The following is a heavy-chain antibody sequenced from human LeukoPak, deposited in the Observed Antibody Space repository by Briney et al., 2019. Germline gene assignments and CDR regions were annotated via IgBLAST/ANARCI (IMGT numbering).Heavy chain of an antibody. CDR2: INAGNGNT. CDR3: ARDTGGYDWVRYYFDY. V-gene: IGHV1-3*01. J-gene: IGHJ4*02. Sequence: ASVKVSCKASGYTFTSYAMHWVRQAPGQRLEWMGWINAGNGNTKYSQKFQGRVTITRDTSASTAYMEQSSLRSEDTAVYYCARDTGGYDWVRYYFDYWGQGTLVTVSS. D-gene: IGHD5-12*01. CDR1: GYTFTSYA.